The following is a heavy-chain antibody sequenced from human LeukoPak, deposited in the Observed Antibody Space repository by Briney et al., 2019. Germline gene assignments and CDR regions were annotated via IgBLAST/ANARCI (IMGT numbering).Heavy chain of an antibody. CDR3: ARAGFWSNYYQLYDY. CDR2: IYYSGTT. CDR1: GGSISNYY. V-gene: IGHV4-59*01. J-gene: IGHJ4*02. Sequence: SETLSLTCTVSGGSISNYYWSWIRQSPGKGLEWIGYIYYSGTTNYNPSLKSRVSISLDTSKSQFSLKLSSVTAADTAVYYCARAGFWSNYYQLYDYWGQGTLVTVPS. D-gene: IGHD3-3*01.